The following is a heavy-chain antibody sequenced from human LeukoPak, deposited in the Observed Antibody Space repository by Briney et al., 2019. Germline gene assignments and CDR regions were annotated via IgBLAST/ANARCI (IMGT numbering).Heavy chain of an antibody. CDR1: GFTFSSYR. J-gene: IGHJ4*02. CDR3: ARRGAITTSYFDY. V-gene: IGHV3-21*01. Sequence: SLTLSRAASGFTFSSYRMNFDRPAPHQGLQRVSTISSSSSYIYYADSVKGRFTISRDNAKNSLYLQMNSLRAEDTAVYYCARRGAITTSYFDYWGQGTLVTVSS. D-gene: IGHD4-11*01. CDR2: ISSSSSYI.